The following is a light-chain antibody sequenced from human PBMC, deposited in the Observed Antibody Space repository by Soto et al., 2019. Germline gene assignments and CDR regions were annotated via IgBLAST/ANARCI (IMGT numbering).Light chain of an antibody. CDR1: SSDVGGYNY. V-gene: IGLV2-14*03. CDR2: DVS. CDR3: SSYTSSGTRV. Sequence: QSALTQAASVSGSLGQSITISCTGTSSDVGGYNYVSWYQQHPGKAPKLMIYDVSNRPSGVSNRFSGSKSGNTASLTISGLRAEDEADYYCSSYTSSGTRVFGTGTKLTVL. J-gene: IGLJ1*01.